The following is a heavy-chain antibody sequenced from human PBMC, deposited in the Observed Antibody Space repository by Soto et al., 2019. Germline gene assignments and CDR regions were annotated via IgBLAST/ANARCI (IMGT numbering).Heavy chain of an antibody. D-gene: IGHD3-3*01. Sequence: GGSLRLSCAASGFTFSSYAMSWVRQAPGKGLEWVSAISGSGGSTYYADSVKGRFTISRDNSKNTLYLQMNSLRAEDTAVYYCAKRDYDFWSGYLFDYWGQGTLVTVSS. V-gene: IGHV3-23*01. J-gene: IGHJ4*02. CDR2: ISGSGGST. CDR1: GFTFSSYA. CDR3: AKRDYDFWSGYLFDY.